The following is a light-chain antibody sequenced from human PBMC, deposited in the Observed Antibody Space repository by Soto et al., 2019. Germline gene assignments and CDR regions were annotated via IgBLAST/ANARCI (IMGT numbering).Light chain of an antibody. V-gene: IGLV4-69*01. J-gene: IGLJ3*02. CDR1: SGHSSYA. CDR2: LNSDGSH. CDR3: QTWGTGIWV. Sequence: QSVLTQSPSASASLGASVKNTCTLSSGHSSYAIAWHQQQPEKGPRYLMKLNSDGSHSKGDGIPDRFSGSSSGAERYLTISSLQSEDEADYYCQTWGTGIWVFGGGTKVTVL.